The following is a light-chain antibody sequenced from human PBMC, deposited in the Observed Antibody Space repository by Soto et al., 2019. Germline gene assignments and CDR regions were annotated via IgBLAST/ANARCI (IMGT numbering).Light chain of an antibody. CDR2: DVT. CDR3: SSYTTIKTVI. J-gene: IGLJ2*01. V-gene: IGLV2-14*01. CDR1: SSDVGAYNY. Sequence: QSALAQPASVSGSPGQSITISCTGTSSDVGAYNYVSWYHQHHPGKAPELIIYDVTERPSGVSTRFSAAKSGNTASLTISGLQAEDEGDYYFSSYTTIKTVIFGGGTKLTVL.